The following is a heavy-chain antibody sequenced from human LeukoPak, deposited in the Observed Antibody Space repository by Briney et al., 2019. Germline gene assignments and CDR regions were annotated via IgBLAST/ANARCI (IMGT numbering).Heavy chain of an antibody. V-gene: IGHV3-23*01. CDR2: ISGSGGST. D-gene: IGHD3-10*01. CDR3: ARSDGSGTYIY. CDR1: GFTFTSYA. Sequence: GGSLRLSCAASGFTFTSYAMSWVRQAPGKGLEWVSAISGSGGSTFYADSVKGRFTISRDNAKNSLYLQINSLRDEDTAVYYCARSDGSGTYIYWGQGTLVTVSS. J-gene: IGHJ4*02.